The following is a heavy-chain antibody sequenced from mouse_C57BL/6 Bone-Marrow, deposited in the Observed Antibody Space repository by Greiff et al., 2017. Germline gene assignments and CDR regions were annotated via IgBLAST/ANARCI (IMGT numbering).Heavy chain of an antibody. Sequence: VQLQQSGAELVRPGASVKLSCKASGYTFTDYYINWVKQRPGQGLEWIARIYPGSGNTYYNEKFKGKATLTAEKSSSTAYMQLSSLTSEDSAVYFCARLGYEGHYYYAMDYWGQGTSVTVSS. CDR3: ARLGYEGHYYYAMDY. CDR1: GYTFTDYY. D-gene: IGHD6-5*01. V-gene: IGHV1-76*01. J-gene: IGHJ4*01. CDR2: IYPGSGNT.